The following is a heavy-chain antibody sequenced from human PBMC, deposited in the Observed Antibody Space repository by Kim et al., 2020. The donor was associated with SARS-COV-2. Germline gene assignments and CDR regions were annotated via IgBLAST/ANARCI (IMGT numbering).Heavy chain of an antibody. D-gene: IGHD1-26*01. CDR2: IYYSGST. J-gene: IGHJ6*02. CDR3: ARNLKVVGATGYYYYGMDV. V-gene: IGHV4-61*01. CDR1: GGSVSSGSYY. Sequence: SETLSLTCTVSGGSVSSGSYYWSWIRQPPGKGLEWIGYIYYSGSTNYNPSLKSRVTISVDTSKNQFSLKLSSVTAADTAVYYCARNLKVVGATGYYYYGMDVWGQGTTVTVSS.